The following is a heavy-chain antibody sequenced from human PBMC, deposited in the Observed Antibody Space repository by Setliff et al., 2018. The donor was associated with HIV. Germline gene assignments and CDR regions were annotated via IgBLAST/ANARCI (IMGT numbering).Heavy chain of an antibody. D-gene: IGHD3-22*01. CDR1: GGAFSTYS. Sequence: GASVKVSCKTSGGAFSTYSINWVRQAPGQGPEWMGGIIWIIGVTNYAQKFQGRVTITADESTSTAYMELSSLRSGDTAVYFCVSYYFDSSGYYYGRWDYFDYWGQGTLVTVSS. V-gene: IGHV1-69*10. CDR2: IIWIIGVT. CDR3: VSYYFDSSGYYYGRWDYFDY. J-gene: IGHJ4*02.